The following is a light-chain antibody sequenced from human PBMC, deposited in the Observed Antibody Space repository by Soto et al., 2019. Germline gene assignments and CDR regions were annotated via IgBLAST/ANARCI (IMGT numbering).Light chain of an antibody. CDR2: GAS. V-gene: IGKV3-20*01. CDR1: QSVSSSY. CDR3: QQYGTSPPST. Sequence: EIALTQSPGTLSLSPGERATLSCRASQSVSSSYLAWYQQKPGQAPRLLINGASSRATGIPDRFSGSGSGTDFTLTISRLEPEDFAVYYCQQYGTSPPSTFGQGTRWRL. J-gene: IGKJ5*01.